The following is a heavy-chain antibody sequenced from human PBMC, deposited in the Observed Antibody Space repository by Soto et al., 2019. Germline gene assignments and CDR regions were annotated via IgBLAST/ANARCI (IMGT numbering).Heavy chain of an antibody. D-gene: IGHD2-2*02. CDR2: ISYDGSNK. CDR1: GFTFSSYA. J-gene: IGHJ6*02. CDR3: ARVTRYCISTSCYNYYYGMDV. V-gene: IGHV3-30-3*01. Sequence: GGSLRLSCAASGFTFSSYAMHWVRQAPGKGLEWVAVISYDGSNKYYAYSVKGRFTISRDNSKNTLYLQMNSLTAEDTAVYYCARVTRYCISTSCYNYYYGMDVWGQGTTVTVSS.